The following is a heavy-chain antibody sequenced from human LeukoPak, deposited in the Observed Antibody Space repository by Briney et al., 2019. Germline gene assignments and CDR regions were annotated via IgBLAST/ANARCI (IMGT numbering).Heavy chain of an antibody. V-gene: IGHV3-48*03. J-gene: IGHJ4*02. CDR1: GFTFSSYE. D-gene: IGHD2-2*01. CDR2: ISSSGSTI. CDR3: ARWSCSSTSCPSDY. Sequence: GSLRLSCAVSGFTFSSYEMNWVRQAPGKGLEWVSYISSSGSTIYYTDSVKGRFTISRDNARNSLDLQMNSLRAEDTAVYYCARWSCSSTSCPSDYWGQGTLVTVSS.